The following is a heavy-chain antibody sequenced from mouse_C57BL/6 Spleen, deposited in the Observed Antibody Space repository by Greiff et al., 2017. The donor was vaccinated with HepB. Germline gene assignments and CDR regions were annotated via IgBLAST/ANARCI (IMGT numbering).Heavy chain of an antibody. CDR3: ARIWDGGYFDV. V-gene: IGHV1-4*01. D-gene: IGHD4-1*01. CDR2: INPSSGYT. Sequence: QVQLQQSGAELARPGASVKMSCKASGYTFTSYTMHWVKQRPGQGLEWIGYINPSSGYTKYNQKFKDKATLTADKSSSTAYMQLSSLTSEDSAVYYCARIWDGGYFDVWGTGTTVTVSS. CDR1: GYTFTSYT. J-gene: IGHJ1*03.